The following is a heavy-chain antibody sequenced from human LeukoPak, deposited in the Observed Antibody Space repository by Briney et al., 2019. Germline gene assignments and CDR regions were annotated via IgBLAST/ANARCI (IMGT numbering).Heavy chain of an antibody. CDR1: GFTFSSYS. CDR3: AREQPGSDAFDI. D-gene: IGHD1-14*01. Sequence: GGSLRLSCAASGFTFSSYSMNWVRQAPGKGLGWVSSISSSSSYIYYADSVKGRFTISRDNAKNSLYLQMNSLRAEDTAVYYCAREQPGSDAFDIWGQGTMVTVSS. V-gene: IGHV3-21*01. J-gene: IGHJ3*02. CDR2: ISSSSSYI.